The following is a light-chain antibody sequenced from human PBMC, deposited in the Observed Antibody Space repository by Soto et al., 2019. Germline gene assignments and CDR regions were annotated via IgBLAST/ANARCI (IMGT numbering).Light chain of an antibody. V-gene: IGLV2-8*01. CDR3: SSYAGSSNVV. CDR2: EVT. CDR1: SSDVGGYNY. Sequence: QSVLTQPPSASGSPGQSVTISCTGTSSDVGGYNYVSWYQQHPGKAPKLMIYEVTNRPSGVPDRFSGSKSDNTASLTVSGLQAEDEAEYYCSSYAGSSNVVFGGGTKVTVL. J-gene: IGLJ2*01.